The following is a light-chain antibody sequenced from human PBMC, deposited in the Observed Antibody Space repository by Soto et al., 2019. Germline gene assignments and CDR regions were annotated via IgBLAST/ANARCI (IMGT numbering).Light chain of an antibody. J-gene: IGKJ5*01. CDR2: GSF. V-gene: IGKV3-15*01. CDR3: QQYTDRPKIT. CDR1: QSVDNN. Sequence: EIVMTQSPVTLSASPGESATLSCRASQSVDNNVAWYQQKPGQAPRLLIVGSFARATGIPARFSGSGSGSAFTLTISRLQSEDFAVYYCQQYTDRPKITCGQVTRLEIK.